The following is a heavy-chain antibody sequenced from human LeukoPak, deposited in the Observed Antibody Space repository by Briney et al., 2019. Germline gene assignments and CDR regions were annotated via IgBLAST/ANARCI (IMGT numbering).Heavy chain of an antibody. V-gene: IGHV1-2*02. D-gene: IGHD3-10*01. CDR3: ARRGYGSGSYEDY. CDR2: INSYSGGT. J-gene: IGHJ4*02. Sequence: ASVKVSCKASGYTFTGYYMHWVRQAPGQGLEWMGWINSYSGGTNFAQKFQGRITMTRDTSISTAYMELSRLRSDDTAVYYCARRGYGSGSYEDYWGQGTLLTVSS. CDR1: GYTFTGYY.